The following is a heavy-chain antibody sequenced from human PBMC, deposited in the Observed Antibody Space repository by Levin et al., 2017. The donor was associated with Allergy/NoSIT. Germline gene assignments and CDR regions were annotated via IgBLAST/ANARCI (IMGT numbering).Heavy chain of an antibody. D-gene: IGHD6-6*01. CDR3: AREGRHSSSHFDY. CDR2: IKQDGSEK. V-gene: IGHV3-7*01. J-gene: IGHJ4*02. Sequence: AGESLKISCAASRFPFSNYWMTWVRQAPGKGLEWVANIKQDGSEKYYVDSVKGRFTISRDNAKNSVFLQMNSLRAEDTAVYYCAREGRHSSSHFDYWGQGTLVTVSS. CDR1: RFPFSNYW.